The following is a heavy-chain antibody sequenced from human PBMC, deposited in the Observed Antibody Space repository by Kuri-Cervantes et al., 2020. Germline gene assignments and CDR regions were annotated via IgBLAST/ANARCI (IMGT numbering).Heavy chain of an antibody. CDR1: GFTFNSYW. Sequence: GGSLRLSCTASGFTFNSYWMHWVRQAPGKGLVWVSRINSDGSNTIYADSVKDRFTISRDNAKNTLYLQMNSLRAEDTAVYYCTRDRSGPDYWGQGTLVTVSS. CDR3: TRDRSGPDY. V-gene: IGHV3-74*01. CDR2: INSDGSNT. J-gene: IGHJ4*02. D-gene: IGHD5-12*01.